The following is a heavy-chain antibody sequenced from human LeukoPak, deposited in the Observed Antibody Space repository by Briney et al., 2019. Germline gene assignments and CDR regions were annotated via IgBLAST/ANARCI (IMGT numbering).Heavy chain of an antibody. CDR3: SSPYCSDGVCYMGY. V-gene: IGHV3-73*01. D-gene: IGHD2-8*01. CDR1: GFTVSSNY. J-gene: IGHJ4*02. CDR2: IRRKANNYAT. Sequence: GGSLRLSCAASGFTVSSNYMSWVRQASGKGLEWVGRIRRKANNYATAYGESVKGRFTISRDDSKNTAYLQMNSLKTEDTAVYYCSSPYCSDGVCYMGYWGQGILVTVSS.